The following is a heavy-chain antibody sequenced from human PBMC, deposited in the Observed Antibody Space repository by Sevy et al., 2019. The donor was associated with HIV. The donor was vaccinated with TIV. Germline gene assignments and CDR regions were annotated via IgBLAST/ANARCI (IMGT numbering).Heavy chain of an antibody. CDR3: AKESSGWYFDY. CDR1: GFTFSRYA. V-gene: IGHV3-23*01. Sequence: GGSLRLSCAASGFTFSRYAMNWVRQAPGKGLEWVSGISGSGGSTYYAESVKGRFTISRENSKNTLYLQMNSLRAEDTAVYYCAKESSGWYFDYWGQGTLVTVSS. CDR2: ISGSGGST. D-gene: IGHD6-19*01. J-gene: IGHJ4*02.